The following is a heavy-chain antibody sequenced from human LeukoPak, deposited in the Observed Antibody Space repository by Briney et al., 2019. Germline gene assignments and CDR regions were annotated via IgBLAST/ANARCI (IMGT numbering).Heavy chain of an antibody. D-gene: IGHD2-15*01. CDR1: GGSISSSSYY. V-gene: IGHV4-39*01. CDR2: IYYSGST. J-gene: IGHJ5*02. Sequence: SETLSLTCTVSGGSISSSSYYWCWIRQPPGKGLELIGNIYYSGSTYYNPSLKSRVTISVDTSKNQFSLKLSSVTAADTAVYYCARRFISVVVAPDWFDPWGQGTLVTVSS. CDR3: ARRFISVVVAPDWFDP.